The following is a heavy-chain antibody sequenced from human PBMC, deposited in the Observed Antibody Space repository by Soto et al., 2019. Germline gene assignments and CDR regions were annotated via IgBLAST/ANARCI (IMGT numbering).Heavy chain of an antibody. J-gene: IGHJ4*02. CDR2: ISRDGYTT. Sequence: GGSLRLSCAASGFTFSNYAMSWARRTPGEGLEWVSSISRDGYTTYYADSVKGRFTVSRDFSENTLVLQMNSLRAGDTAIYYCGRGYVDTALDYWGQGTLVTVSS. CDR1: GFTFSNYA. CDR3: GRGYVDTALDY. V-gene: IGHV3-23*01. D-gene: IGHD5-18*01.